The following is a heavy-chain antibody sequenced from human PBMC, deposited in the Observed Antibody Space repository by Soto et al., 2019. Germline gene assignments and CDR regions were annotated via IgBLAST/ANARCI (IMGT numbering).Heavy chain of an antibody. V-gene: IGHV1-69*01. CDR2: IIPLLGTA. CDR3: GRSWYYYYGMDV. D-gene: IGHD6-13*01. J-gene: IGHJ6*02. CDR1: GGTFSSYA. Sequence: QVQLVQSGAEVKKPGSSVKVSCKASGGTFSSYAISWVRQAPGQGLEWMGGIIPLLGTANYAQTSQGRVTITADESTGTAYMELSSLRSEDTAVYYCGRSWYYYYGMDVWGQGTTVTVSS.